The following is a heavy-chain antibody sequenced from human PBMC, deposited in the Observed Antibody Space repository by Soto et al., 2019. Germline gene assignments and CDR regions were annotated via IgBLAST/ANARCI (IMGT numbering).Heavy chain of an antibody. D-gene: IGHD2-21*01. Sequence: EASVNVSCKASGYTFTSYYMHWVRQAPGQGLEWMGIINPSGGSTSYAQKFQGRVTMTRDTSTSTVYMELSSLRSEDTAVYYCARDHSPGNWFDPWGQGTLVTVSS. CDR3: ARDHSPGNWFDP. J-gene: IGHJ5*02. CDR1: GYTFTSYY. V-gene: IGHV1-46*01. CDR2: INPSGGST.